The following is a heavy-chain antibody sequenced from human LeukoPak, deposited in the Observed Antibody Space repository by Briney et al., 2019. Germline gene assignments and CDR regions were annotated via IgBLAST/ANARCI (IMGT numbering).Heavy chain of an antibody. Sequence: GGSLRLSCVASGFTFSSYAVTWVRQAPGKGLEWVSSISGSGGRTDYADYVKGRFTISRDNSKNTLYLQMNSLGADDTAVYYCAKGRGHCIDGVCHNYYYMDVWGKGTTVTVS. D-gene: IGHD2-8*01. CDR2: ISGSGGRT. CDR3: AKGRGHCIDGVCHNYYYMDV. V-gene: IGHV3-23*01. CDR1: GFTFSSYA. J-gene: IGHJ6*03.